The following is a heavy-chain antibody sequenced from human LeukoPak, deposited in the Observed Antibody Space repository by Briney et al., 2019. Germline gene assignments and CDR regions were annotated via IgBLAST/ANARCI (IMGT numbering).Heavy chain of an antibody. CDR2: IIGSGGTA. D-gene: IGHD3-22*01. J-gene: IGHJ4*02. V-gene: IGHV3-23*01. CDR1: GFTFSIYA. CDR3: AKKGYYDGSGYYMYYFDH. Sequence: PGGSLRLSCAASGFTFSIYAMSWVRQAPGRGREWVSAIIGSGGTAYYADSVKGRFTISRDNSKNTLYLQMNSLRAKDTAVYYCAKKGYYDGSGYYMYYFDHWGQGTLVTVSS.